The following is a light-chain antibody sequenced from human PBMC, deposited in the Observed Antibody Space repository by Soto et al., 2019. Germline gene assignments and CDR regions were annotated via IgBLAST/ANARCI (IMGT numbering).Light chain of an antibody. J-gene: IGLJ2*01. CDR3: GTWDSSLSAVV. CDR2: DDN. CDR1: RSNIGNNY. Sequence: QAVLTQPPSVSAAPGQRVTISCSGSRSNIGNNYVSWYQQLPGTAPKLLIYDDNKRPSGIPDRFYGSKSGTSATLGITRLQTGDEADYYCGTWDSSLSAVVFGGGTKLTV. V-gene: IGLV1-51*01.